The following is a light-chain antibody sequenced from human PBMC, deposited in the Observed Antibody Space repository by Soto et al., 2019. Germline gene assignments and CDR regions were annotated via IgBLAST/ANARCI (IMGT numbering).Light chain of an antibody. V-gene: IGKV3-20*01. CDR3: QQYGTSESI. CDR1: QTLSYRF. Sequence: DIVLTQSPGTLSLSPGERATLSCRASQTLSYRFIAWYQQKPGQAPRLLIYDTSSRATGVPDRDSASGAGTDFTRTISRLEPEDFAVFFCQQYGTSESIFGQGTRLEIK. CDR2: DTS. J-gene: IGKJ5*01.